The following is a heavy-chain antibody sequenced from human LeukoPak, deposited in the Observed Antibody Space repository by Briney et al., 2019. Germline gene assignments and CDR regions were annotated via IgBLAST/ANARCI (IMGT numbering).Heavy chain of an antibody. CDR3: ARGYSHGSAAFDY. CDR2: ISYDGSKK. V-gene: IGHV3-30*03. D-gene: IGHD5-18*01. CDR1: GFTFSSFP. Sequence: GGSLRLSCAASGFTFSSFPIHWVRQAPGKGLEWVALISYDGSKKYYADSVKGRFTISRDNSKNTLHLQMSSLRAEDTAVYYCARGYSHGSAAFDYWGQGTLVTVSS. J-gene: IGHJ4*02.